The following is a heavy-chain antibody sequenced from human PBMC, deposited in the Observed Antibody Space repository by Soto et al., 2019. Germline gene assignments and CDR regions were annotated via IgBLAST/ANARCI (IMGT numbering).Heavy chain of an antibody. V-gene: IGHV1-18*01. CDR3: ARAITLMVVAPAD. CDR1: GYTFSNSA. J-gene: IGHJ4*02. Sequence: QVNLVQSVAEVKKPGASVKVSCKASGYTFSNSALTWVRRDPGQVLMRMGWISAHSVDTNYAQKFQGRVTMTTDTSTSTADQALRSLTSDDTAVYYCARAITLMVVAPADWGQGDLVSVAS. CDR2: ISAHSVDT. D-gene: IGHD2-8*01.